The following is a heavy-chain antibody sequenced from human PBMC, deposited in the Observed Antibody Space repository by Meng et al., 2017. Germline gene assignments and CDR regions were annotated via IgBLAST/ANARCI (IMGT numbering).Heavy chain of an antibody. CDR1: GGTFSRYA. Sequence: QWKLVQSGAEVKKPGSSGKVACKASGGTFSRYAISWVRQAPGQGLEWMGGIIPIFGTANYAQKFQGRVTITADKSTSTAYMELSSLRSEDTAVYYCHSGWYQAGDDYWGQGTLVTVSS. J-gene: IGHJ4*02. CDR2: IIPIFGTA. V-gene: IGHV1-69*06. D-gene: IGHD6-19*01. CDR3: HSGWYQAGDDY.